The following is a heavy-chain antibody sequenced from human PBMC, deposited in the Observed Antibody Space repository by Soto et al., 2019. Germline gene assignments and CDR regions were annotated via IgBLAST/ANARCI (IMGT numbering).Heavy chain of an antibody. CDR3: ARRSSGWYFDY. J-gene: IGHJ4*02. CDR2: ISGSGDST. D-gene: IGHD6-19*01. V-gene: IGHV3-23*01. Sequence: EVQLLESGGGLVQPGGSLRLSCAASGFTFNGYAMNWVRQAPGKGLEWVSVISGSGDSTYYADSVKGRFTISRDNSKNTLYLQMNSLRAEDTAVYYCARRSSGWYFDYWGQGTLVTVSS. CDR1: GFTFNGYA.